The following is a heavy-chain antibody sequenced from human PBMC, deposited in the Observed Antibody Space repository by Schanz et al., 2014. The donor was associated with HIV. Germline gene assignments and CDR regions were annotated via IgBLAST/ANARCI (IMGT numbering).Heavy chain of an antibody. CDR1: GFIFYEDS. D-gene: IGHD3-10*01. V-gene: IGHV3-9*01. CDR3: AKASVEMLGSYFNYGMDV. CDR2: IDWERGII. Sequence: VPLVGSGGGLVQPGRGLRLSCAASGFIFYEDSMHWVPQGPGEGRGRAKGIDWERGIIGYSDSVKGRFTISRDNAKNSLYLQMNSLRAEDTALYYCAKASVEMLGSYFNYGMDVWGQGTTVTVSS. J-gene: IGHJ6*02.